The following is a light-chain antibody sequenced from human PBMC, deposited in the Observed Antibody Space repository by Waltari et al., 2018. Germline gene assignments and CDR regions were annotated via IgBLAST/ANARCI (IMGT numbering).Light chain of an antibody. CDR1: HSVSPS. CDR2: ATS. Sequence: DNQMTQSPPSLSASVGDGVTITCRASHSVSPSLNWYQQKPGKAPKLLIYATSILQSGVPSRFSGSGSGTDFTLTISSLQPEDFATYYCQQSHSFPYTFGQGTKLDIK. J-gene: IGKJ2*01. V-gene: IGKV1-39*01. CDR3: QQSHSFPYT.